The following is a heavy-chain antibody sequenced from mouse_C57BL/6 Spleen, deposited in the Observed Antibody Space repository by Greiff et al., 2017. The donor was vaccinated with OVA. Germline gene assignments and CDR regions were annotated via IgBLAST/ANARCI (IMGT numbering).Heavy chain of an antibody. CDR3: ARDSGYFDY. V-gene: IGHV14-3*01. Sequence: VQLQQSVAELVRPGASVKLSCTASGFNIKHTYMHWVKQRPEQGLEWIGRIDPANGNTKYAPKFQGKATITADPSSNTAYLQLSSRTSEYTAIYYCARDSGYFDYWGQGTTLTVSS. CDR1: GFNIKHTY. CDR2: IDPANGNT. J-gene: IGHJ2*01.